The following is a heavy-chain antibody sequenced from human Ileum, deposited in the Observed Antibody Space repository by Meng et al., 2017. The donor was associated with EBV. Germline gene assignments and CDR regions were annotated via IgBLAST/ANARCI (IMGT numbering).Heavy chain of an antibody. CDR3: ARNRPRGVATGANWFDP. CDR1: GYTFTSYG. CDR2: ISAYNGNT. D-gene: IGHD5-12*01. J-gene: IGHJ5*02. Sequence: QVQLVQSGAEVKKPGVSVKVSCKAPGYTFTSYGISWVRQAPGQGLEWMGWISAYNGNTNYAQKLQGRVTMTTDTSTSTAYMELRSLRSDDTAVYYCARNRPRGVATGANWFDPWGQGTLVTVSS. V-gene: IGHV1-18*01.